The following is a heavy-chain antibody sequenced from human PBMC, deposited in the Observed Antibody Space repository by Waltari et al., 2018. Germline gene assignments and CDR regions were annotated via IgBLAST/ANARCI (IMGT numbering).Heavy chain of an antibody. Sequence: QVQLVESGGGVVQPGRSLRLSCADSGFTFGRSGMHWVRQAPGKGLEWVAVISYDGSNKYYADSVKGRFTISRDNSKNTLYLQMNSLRAEDTAVYYCAKDSSYGMDVWGQGTTVTVSS. CDR3: AKDSSYGMDV. CDR2: ISYDGSNK. V-gene: IGHV3-30*18. CDR1: GFTFGRSG. J-gene: IGHJ6*02.